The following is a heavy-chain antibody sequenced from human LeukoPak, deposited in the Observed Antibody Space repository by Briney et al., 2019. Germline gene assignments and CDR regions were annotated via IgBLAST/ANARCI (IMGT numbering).Heavy chain of an antibody. D-gene: IGHD6-25*01. Sequence: GGSLRLSCAASGFTFSTYEMNWVRQAPGKGLEWVSYISSSGGTIYYADSVKGRFTISRDNAKNSLYLQMNSLRAEDTAVYYCASNGPKGSGYAFDIWGQGTMVTVSS. J-gene: IGHJ3*02. CDR3: ASNGPKGSGYAFDI. V-gene: IGHV3-48*03. CDR2: ISSSGGTI. CDR1: GFTFSTYE.